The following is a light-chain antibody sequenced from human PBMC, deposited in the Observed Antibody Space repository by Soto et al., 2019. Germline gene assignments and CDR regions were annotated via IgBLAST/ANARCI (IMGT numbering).Light chain of an antibody. CDR2: GAS. Sequence: EVGMTQSLSTLSGTPRERANLSCRASQSVSSNLAWYQQKPGQAPRLLIYGASKRATGFPARFSGSGSGTDFTLTISSLQSEDFAVYYCQQYNIWPWTFGQGTNVAIK. CDR3: QQYNIWPWT. J-gene: IGKJ1*01. CDR1: QSVSSN. V-gene: IGKV3-15*01.